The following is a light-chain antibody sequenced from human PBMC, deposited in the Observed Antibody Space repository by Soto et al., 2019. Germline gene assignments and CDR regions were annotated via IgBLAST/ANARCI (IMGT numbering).Light chain of an antibody. V-gene: IGKV3-20*01. J-gene: IGKJ1*01. CDR2: GAD. Sequence: EILFTRSPGTLSLSPGERATLSWRASQSVSISYLSWYPLSPGQPYRLLIYGADSRATGIPDRFSGSGSGKDVALTSSGLEYEEFAVYYCQQDGNTPRKVGQGTKV. CDR1: QSVSISY. CDR3: QQDGNTPRK.